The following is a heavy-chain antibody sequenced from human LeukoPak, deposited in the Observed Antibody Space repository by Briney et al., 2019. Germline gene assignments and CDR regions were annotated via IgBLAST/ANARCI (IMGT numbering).Heavy chain of an antibody. CDR2: INHSGST. D-gene: IGHD5-12*01. V-gene: IGHV4-34*01. CDR1: GGSFSGYY. CDR3: ARVSGYSGYLEINWFDP. J-gene: IGHJ5*02. Sequence: PSETLSLTCAVYGGSFSGYYWSWIRQPPGKGLEWIGEINHSGSTNYNPSLKSRVTISVDTSKNQFSLKLSSVTAADTAVYYCARVSGYSGYLEINWFDPWGQGTLVTVSS.